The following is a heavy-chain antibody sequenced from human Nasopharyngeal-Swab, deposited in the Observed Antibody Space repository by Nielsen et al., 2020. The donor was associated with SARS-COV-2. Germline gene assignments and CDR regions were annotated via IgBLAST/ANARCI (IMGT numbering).Heavy chain of an antibody. D-gene: IGHD3-10*01. V-gene: IGHV1-8*01. CDR3: ARGLGAPSSVWH. CDR2: MSPNSGFT. J-gene: IGHJ1*01. Sequence: ASVKVSCKASGDTFTDFDINWVRQATGQGLEWRGWMSPNSGFTGYAEKFEGRVTMTRNIATNTVYLELTSLGFEDTAVYYCARGLGAPSSVWHWGPGTQVTVSS. CDR1: GDTFTDFD.